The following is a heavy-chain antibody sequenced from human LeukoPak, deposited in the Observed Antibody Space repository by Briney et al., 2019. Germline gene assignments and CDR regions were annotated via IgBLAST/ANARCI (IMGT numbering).Heavy chain of an antibody. CDR1: GFTFSSYA. Sequence: QTGGSLRLSCAASGFTFSSYAMSWVRQAPGKGLEWVSAISGSGGSTYYADSVKGRFTISRDNSKNTLYLQMNSLRAEDTAVYYCAKSSSSWRGPFDYWGQGTLVTVSS. CDR3: AKSSSSWRGPFDY. J-gene: IGHJ4*02. V-gene: IGHV3-23*01. CDR2: ISGSGGST. D-gene: IGHD6-13*01.